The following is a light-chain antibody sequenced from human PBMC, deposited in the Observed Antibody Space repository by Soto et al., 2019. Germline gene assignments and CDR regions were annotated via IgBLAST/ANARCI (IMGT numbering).Light chain of an antibody. J-gene: IGLJ3*02. V-gene: IGLV2-14*03. CDR3: SSYTSSDTWV. Sequence: QSALTQPASVSGSPGQSITISCTGTSSDLGDYNSVSWYQHHPAKAPKLMIDNVNYRPSGVSSRFAGYKSGNTASLTICGLQAEDEADYYCSSYTSSDTWVFGGGTKLTVL. CDR1: SSDLGDYNS. CDR2: NVN.